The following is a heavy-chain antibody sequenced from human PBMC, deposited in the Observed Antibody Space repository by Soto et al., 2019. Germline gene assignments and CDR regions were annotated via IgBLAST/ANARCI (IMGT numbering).Heavy chain of an antibody. CDR1: GYTFTSYG. V-gene: IGHV1-18*01. CDR2: ISAYNGNT. CDR3: ARDGGYYYDSSGYYPDY. Sequence: GASVKVSCKASGYTFTSYGISWVRQAPGQGLEWMGWISAYNGNTNYAQKLQGRVTMTTDTSTSTAYIELRSLRSDDTAVYYCARDGGYYYDSSGYYPDYWGQGTLVTVSS. J-gene: IGHJ4*02. D-gene: IGHD3-22*01.